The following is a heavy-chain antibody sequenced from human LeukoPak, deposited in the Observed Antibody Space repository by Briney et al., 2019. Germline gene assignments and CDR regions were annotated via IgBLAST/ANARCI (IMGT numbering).Heavy chain of an antibody. CDR1: GGSISSSSYY. J-gene: IGHJ4*02. Sequence: SETLSLTCTVSGGSISSSSYYWGWIRQPPGKGLEWIGSIYYSGSTYYNPSLKSRVTISVDTSKNQFSLKLSSVTAADTAVYYCARRWQQLVDYWGQGTLVTVSS. CDR3: ARRWQQLVDY. CDR2: IYYSGST. V-gene: IGHV4-39*01. D-gene: IGHD6-13*01.